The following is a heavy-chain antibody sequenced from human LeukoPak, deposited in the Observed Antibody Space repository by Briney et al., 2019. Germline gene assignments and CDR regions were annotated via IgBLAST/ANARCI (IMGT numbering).Heavy chain of an antibody. CDR2: IYYSGST. J-gene: IGHJ4*02. CDR1: GGSISSSSYY. Sequence: KPSETLSLTCTVSGGSISSSSYYWGWIRQPPGKGLEWIGSIYYSGSTYYNPSLKSRVTISVDTSKNQFSLKLSSVTAADTAVYYCARASYDSSGYYPSYFDYWGQGTLVTVSS. D-gene: IGHD3-22*01. V-gene: IGHV4-39*07. CDR3: ARASYDSSGYYPSYFDY.